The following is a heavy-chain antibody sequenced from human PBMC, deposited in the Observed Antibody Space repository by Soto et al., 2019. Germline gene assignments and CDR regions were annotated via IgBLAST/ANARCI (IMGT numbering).Heavy chain of an antibody. J-gene: IGHJ3*02. V-gene: IGHV1-18*01. CDR1: GYTFTSYG. Sequence: ASVKVSCKASGYTFTSYGISWVRQAPGQGLEWMGWTSAYNGNTNYAQKLQGRVTMTTDTSTSTAYMELRSLRSDDTAVYYCARDEYSYYASSGPSDAFDIWGQGTMVTVSS. D-gene: IGHD3-22*01. CDR2: TSAYNGNT. CDR3: ARDEYSYYASSGPSDAFDI.